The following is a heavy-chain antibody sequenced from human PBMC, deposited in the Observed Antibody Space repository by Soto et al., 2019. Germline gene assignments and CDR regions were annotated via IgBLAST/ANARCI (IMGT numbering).Heavy chain of an antibody. CDR3: ARDEYYDILTGYFDP. CDR2: ISYDGSNK. D-gene: IGHD3-9*01. CDR1: GFTFSSYA. Sequence: PGGSLRLSCAASGFTFSSYAMHWVRQAPGKGLEWVAVISYDGSNKYYADSVKGRFTISRDNSKNTLYLQMNSLRAEDTAVYYCARDEYYDILTGYFDPWGQGTLVTVSS. J-gene: IGHJ5*02. V-gene: IGHV3-30-3*01.